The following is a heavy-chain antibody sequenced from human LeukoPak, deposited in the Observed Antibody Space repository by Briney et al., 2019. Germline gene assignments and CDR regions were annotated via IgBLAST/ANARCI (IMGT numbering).Heavy chain of an antibody. CDR2: INHSGST. Sequence: PSETLSLTCAVYGGSFSGYYWSWIRQPPGKGLEWIGEINHSGSTNYNPSLKSRVTISVDTSKNQFSLKLSSVTAADTAVYYCARVSLGSWESFDPWGQGTLVTVSS. CDR3: ARVSLGSWESFDP. D-gene: IGHD1-26*01. J-gene: IGHJ5*02. V-gene: IGHV4-34*01. CDR1: GGSFSGYY.